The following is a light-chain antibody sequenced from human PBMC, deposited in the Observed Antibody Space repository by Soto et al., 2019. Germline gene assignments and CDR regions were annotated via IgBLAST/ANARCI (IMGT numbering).Light chain of an antibody. V-gene: IGLV4-69*01. Sequence: QSVLTQSPSASASLGASVKLTCTLSSGHSSDTVAWHQQQPEKGPRYLMKLNSDGSLTKGDGIPDRFSGSSSGAERYLTISSLQSEDEADYYCQAWGSGLRVFGGGTKVTVL. CDR1: SGHSSDT. J-gene: IGLJ3*02. CDR3: QAWGSGLRV. CDR2: LNSDGSL.